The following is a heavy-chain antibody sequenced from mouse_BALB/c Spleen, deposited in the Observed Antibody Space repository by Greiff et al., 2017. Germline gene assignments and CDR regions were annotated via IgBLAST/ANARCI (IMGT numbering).Heavy chain of an antibody. CDR2: ISSGSSTI. J-gene: IGHJ4*01. D-gene: IGHD2-14*01. CDR1: GFTFSSFG. V-gene: IGHV5-17*02. Sequence: DVHLVESGGGLVQPGGSRKLSCAASGFTFSSFGMHWVRQAPEKGLEWVAYISSGSSTIYYADTVKGRFTISRDNPKNTLFLQMTSLRSEDTAMYYCARGVRRGDYAMDYWGQGTSVTVSS. CDR3: ARGVRRGDYAMDY.